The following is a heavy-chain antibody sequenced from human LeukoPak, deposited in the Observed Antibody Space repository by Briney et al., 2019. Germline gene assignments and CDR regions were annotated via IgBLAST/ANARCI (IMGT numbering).Heavy chain of an antibody. CDR2: ISGSGGST. D-gene: IGHD3-9*01. V-gene: IGHV3-23*01. Sequence: GGSLRLSCAASGFTFSSYAMSWVRQAPGKGLEWVSAISGSGGSTYYADSVKGRFTISRDNSKNTLYLQMNSLRAEDTAVYYCAKGGFLYYDILTGYYHGGYFDYWGQGTLVTVSS. J-gene: IGHJ4*02. CDR1: GFTFSSYA. CDR3: AKGGFLYYDILTGYYHGGYFDY.